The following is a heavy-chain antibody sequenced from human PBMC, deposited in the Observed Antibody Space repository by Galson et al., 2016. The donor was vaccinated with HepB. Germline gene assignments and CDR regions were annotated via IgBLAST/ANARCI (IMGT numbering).Heavy chain of an antibody. CDR1: GASIRSDSHS. J-gene: IGHJ5*02. CDR3: ASRRHYYDRTGYYYDYFDP. Sequence: TLSLTCTVSGASIRSDSHSWNWIRQPAGKGLVWIGRIVSRGTTNYNPSLKSRVTISVDTSQNQFSLKLSSVTAADTAVYYRASRRHYYDRTGYYYDYFDPWGQGTQVTVSS. D-gene: IGHD3-22*01. V-gene: IGHV4-61*02. CDR2: IVSRGTT.